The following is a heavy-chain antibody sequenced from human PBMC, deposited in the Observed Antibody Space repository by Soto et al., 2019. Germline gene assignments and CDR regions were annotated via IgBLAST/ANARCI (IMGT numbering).Heavy chain of an antibody. V-gene: IGHV3-33*01. D-gene: IGHD3-10*01. CDR2: IWYDGSNK. CDR3: AAGEPLNY. J-gene: IGHJ4*02. Sequence: SLKISCAASGFTFSNYGMHWVRQAPGKGLEWVAIIWYDGSNKYYADSVKGRFTISRDNSKNTVYLQMNSLRGEDTAMYYCAAGEPLNYRGQGTLVTVSS. CDR1: GFTFSNYG.